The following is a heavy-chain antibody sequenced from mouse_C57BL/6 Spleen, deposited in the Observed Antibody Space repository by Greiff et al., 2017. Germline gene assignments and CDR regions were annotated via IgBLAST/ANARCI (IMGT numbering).Heavy chain of an antibody. CDR2: INPNNGGT. D-gene: IGHD2-1*01. Sequence: VQLQQSGPELVKPGASVKMSCKASGYTFTDYNMHWVKQSHGKSLEWIGYINPNNGGTSYNQKFKGKATLTVNKSSSTAYMELHSLTSEASAVYYCAPYGNVFDYWGQGTTRTVSS. CDR3: APYGNVFDY. CDR1: GYTFTDYN. V-gene: IGHV1-22*01. J-gene: IGHJ2*01.